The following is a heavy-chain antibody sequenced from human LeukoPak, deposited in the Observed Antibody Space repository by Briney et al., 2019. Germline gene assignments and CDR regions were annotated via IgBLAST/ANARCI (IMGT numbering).Heavy chain of an antibody. D-gene: IGHD6-19*01. CDR1: GGSFSGYY. J-gene: IGHJ4*02. Sequence: SETLSLTCAVYGGSFSGYYWSWIRQPPGKGLEWIGYIYYGGSTNYNPSLKSRVTISVDTSKNQFSLKLSSVTAADTAVYYCARDTVAGTYDYWGQGTLVTVSS. V-gene: IGHV4-59*01. CDR2: IYYGGST. CDR3: ARDTVAGTYDY.